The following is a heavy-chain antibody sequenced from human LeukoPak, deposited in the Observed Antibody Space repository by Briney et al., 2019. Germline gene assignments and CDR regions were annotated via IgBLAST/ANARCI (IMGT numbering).Heavy chain of an antibody. D-gene: IGHD5-18*01. CDR2: ISSSSSTI. J-gene: IGHJ6*02. CDR1: GFTFSSYS. V-gene: IGHV3-48*01. CDR3: ARGGKRGYSYDYYYYYYGMDV. Sequence: PGGSLRLSCAASGFTFSSYSMNWVRQAPGKGLEWVSYISSSSSTIYYADSVKGRFTISRDNAKNSLYLQMNSLRAEDTAVYYCARGGKRGYSYDYYYYYYGMDVWGQGTTVTVSS.